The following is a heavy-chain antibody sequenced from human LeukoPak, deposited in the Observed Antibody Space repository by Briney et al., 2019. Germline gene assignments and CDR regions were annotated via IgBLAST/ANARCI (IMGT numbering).Heavy chain of an antibody. CDR2: FDPEDGET. J-gene: IGHJ6*02. V-gene: IGHV1-24*01. Sequence: ASVKVSCKVSGYTLTELSMHWVRQAPGKGLEWMGGFDPEDGETIYAQKFQGRVIMTEDTSTDTAYMELSSLRSEDTAVYYCATDQGSGWPYYYYYGMDVWGQGTTVTVSS. D-gene: IGHD6-19*01. CDR3: ATDQGSGWPYYYYYGMDV. CDR1: GYTLTELS.